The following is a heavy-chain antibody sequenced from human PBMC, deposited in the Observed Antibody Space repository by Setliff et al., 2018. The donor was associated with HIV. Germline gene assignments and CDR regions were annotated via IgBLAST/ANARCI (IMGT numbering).Heavy chain of an antibody. V-gene: IGHV4-4*07. CDR1: GGSITNHY. CDR2: IYGSGIT. Sequence: SETLSLTCTVSGGSITNHYWSWIRQPAGKGLEWIGRIYGSGITSYNPSLQRPVTMSVDTSKNQFSLKVNSLTAADTAIYYCAGGGGYDFADSSFDFWGQGTLVTVSS. J-gene: IGHJ4*02. D-gene: IGHD5-12*01. CDR3: AGGGGYDFADSSFDF.